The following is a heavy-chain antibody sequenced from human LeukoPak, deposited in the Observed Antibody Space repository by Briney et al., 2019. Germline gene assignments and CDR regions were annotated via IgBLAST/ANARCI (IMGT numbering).Heavy chain of an antibody. Sequence: SETLSLTCTVSGGSISSHYWSWIRQPPGKGLEWIGYIYYSGSTNYKPSLKSRVTISVDTSKNQFSLKLSSVTAADTAVYYCARAYYDFWSGYYYYYYMDVWGKGTTVTVSS. CDR2: IYYSGST. CDR1: GGSISSHY. V-gene: IGHV4-59*11. D-gene: IGHD3-3*01. CDR3: ARAYYDFWSGYYYYYYMDV. J-gene: IGHJ6*03.